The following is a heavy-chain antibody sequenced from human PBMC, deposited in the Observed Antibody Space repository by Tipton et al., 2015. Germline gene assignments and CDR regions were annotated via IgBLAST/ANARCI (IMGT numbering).Heavy chain of an antibody. Sequence: TLSLTCTVSGGSISSSSYYWGWIRQPPGKGLEWIGSIYSSGNTYYSPSLESRVSISVDTSNNQFSLKLNSVTAADTAVYYCARAKIRYNFWSDLGWFDPWGQGTLVIASS. J-gene: IGHJ5*02. CDR2: IYSSGNT. V-gene: IGHV4-39*01. CDR1: GGSISSSSYY. CDR3: ARAKIRYNFWSDLGWFDP. D-gene: IGHD3-3*01.